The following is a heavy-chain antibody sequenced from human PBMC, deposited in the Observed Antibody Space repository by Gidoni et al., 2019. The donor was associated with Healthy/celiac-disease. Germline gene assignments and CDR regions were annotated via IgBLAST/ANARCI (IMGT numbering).Heavy chain of an antibody. CDR3: ARGGAAANLDY. D-gene: IGHD6-13*01. CDR1: GFTFSSYA. V-gene: IGHV3-64*02. Sequence: EVQLVESGEGLVQPGGSLRLSCAASGFTFSSYAMHWVRQAPGKGLEYVSAISSNGGSTYYADSVKGRFTISRDNSKNTLYLQMGSLRAEDMAVYYCARGGAAANLDYWGQGTLVTVSS. CDR2: ISSNGGST. J-gene: IGHJ4*02.